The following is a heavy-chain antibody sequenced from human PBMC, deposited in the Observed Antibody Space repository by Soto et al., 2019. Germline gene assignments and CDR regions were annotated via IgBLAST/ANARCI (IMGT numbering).Heavy chain of an antibody. V-gene: IGHV3-48*02. Sequence: VGSLRLSCAASGFTFSSYSMNWVRQAPGKGLEWVSYISSSSSTIYYADSVKGRFTISRDNAKNSLYLQMNSLRDEDTAVYYCARDPLGRGGWYPFDYWGQGTLVTVSS. CDR1: GFTFSSYS. D-gene: IGHD6-19*01. J-gene: IGHJ4*02. CDR3: ARDPLGRGGWYPFDY. CDR2: ISSSSSTI.